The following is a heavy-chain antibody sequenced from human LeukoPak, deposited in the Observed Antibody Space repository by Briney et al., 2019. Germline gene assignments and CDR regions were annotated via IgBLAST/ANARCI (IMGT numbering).Heavy chain of an antibody. CDR3: ARDLPLGSLGGSTFDF. V-gene: IGHV1-18*01. Sequence: GASMKVSCKTSGYTFTDYGISWVRQDSGQGLEWMGWISGYKGDTNYAPKFQGRVTMTTDTSTATAYMELKNVISDDTAMYYCARDLPLGSLGGSTFDFWGQGTLVTVSS. CDR1: GYTFTDYG. J-gene: IGHJ4*02. D-gene: IGHD2-15*01. CDR2: ISGYKGDT.